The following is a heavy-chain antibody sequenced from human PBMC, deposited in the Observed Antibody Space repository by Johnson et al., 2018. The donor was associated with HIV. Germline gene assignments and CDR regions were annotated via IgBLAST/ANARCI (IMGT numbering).Heavy chain of an antibody. D-gene: IGHD4/OR15-4a*01. CDR3: ARVGANFDAFDI. CDR2: ISYDGTNQ. V-gene: IGHV3-30*03. CDR1: GFAFSRFD. Sequence: QVQLVESGGGVVQSGRSLRLSCAASGFAFSRFDMHWVRQVPDKGLEWVAVISYDGTNQYHADSVKGRFTISRDNAKNSLFLQMNSLRAEDTAVYYCARVGANFDAFDIWGQGTMVTVSS. J-gene: IGHJ3*02.